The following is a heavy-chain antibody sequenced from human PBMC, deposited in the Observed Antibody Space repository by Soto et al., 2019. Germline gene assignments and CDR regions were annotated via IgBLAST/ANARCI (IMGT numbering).Heavy chain of an antibody. CDR2: INPSGGST. CDR1: GYTFTSYY. D-gene: IGHD3-3*01. J-gene: IGHJ6*03. CDR3: ARAANSGYYDFWSGYHPRDYYYYYMDV. Sequence: GASVKVSCKASGYTFTSYYMHWVRQAPGQGLEWMGIINPSGGSTSYAQKFQGRVTMTRDTSTSTVYMELSSLRSEDTAVYYCARAANSGYYDFWSGYHPRDYYYYYMDVWGKGTTVTVSS. V-gene: IGHV1-46*03.